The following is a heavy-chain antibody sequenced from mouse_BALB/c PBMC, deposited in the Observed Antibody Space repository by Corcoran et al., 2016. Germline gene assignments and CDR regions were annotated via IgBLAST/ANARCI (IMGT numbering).Heavy chain of an antibody. CDR2: ISYDGSN. Sequence: DVQLQESGPGLVKPSQSLSLTCSVTGYSITSGYSWNWIRQFPGNKLEWMGYISYDGSNNYNPSLKNRISITRDTSKNQFFLKLKSVTTEDTGTYYCARGVYRYDAMDYWGQGTSVTVSS. CDR1: GYSITSGYS. CDR3: ARGVYRYDAMDY. J-gene: IGHJ4*01. D-gene: IGHD2-14*01. V-gene: IGHV3-6*02.